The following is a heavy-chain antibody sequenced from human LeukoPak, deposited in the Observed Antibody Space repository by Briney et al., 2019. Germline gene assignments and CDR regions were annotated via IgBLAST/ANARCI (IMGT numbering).Heavy chain of an antibody. D-gene: IGHD3-9*01. CDR1: GYTFTSYG. Sequence: ASVTVSCKASGYTFTSYGISWVRQAPGQGLEWMGWISAYNGNTNYAQKLQGRVTMTTDTSTSTAYMELRSLRSDDTAVYYCARDRGYDILTGYYTWFDPWGQGTLVTVSS. V-gene: IGHV1-18*01. J-gene: IGHJ5*02. CDR2: ISAYNGNT. CDR3: ARDRGYDILTGYYTWFDP.